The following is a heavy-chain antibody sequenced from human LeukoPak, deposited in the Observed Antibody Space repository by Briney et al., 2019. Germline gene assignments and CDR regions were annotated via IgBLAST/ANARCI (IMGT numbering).Heavy chain of an antibody. CDR2: ISGSGGST. D-gene: IGHD1-26*01. CDR3: AREVGATSAFDI. CDR1: GLTFSNYA. V-gene: IGHV3-23*01. Sequence: GGSLRLSCAASGLTFSNYAMNWVRQTPGKGLKWVSAISGSGGSTYYADSVKGRFTISRDNSKNTLYLQMNSLRAEDTAVYYCAREVGATSAFDIWGQGTMVTVSS. J-gene: IGHJ3*02.